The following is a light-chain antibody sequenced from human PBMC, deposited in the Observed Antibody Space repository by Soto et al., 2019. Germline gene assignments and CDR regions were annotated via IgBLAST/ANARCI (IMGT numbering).Light chain of an antibody. CDR2: DAS. CDR1: QRVSSY. J-gene: IGKJ2*01. Sequence: EIVMTQSPATLSVSPGERATLSCRARQRVSSYLAWYQQKPGLPPRLLIYDASTRATGIPDRFSGSGSGTDFTLTISSLQSADFAVYYCQQYSNWPPLYTFGRGTKLEIK. CDR3: QQYSNWPPLYT. V-gene: IGKV3-15*01.